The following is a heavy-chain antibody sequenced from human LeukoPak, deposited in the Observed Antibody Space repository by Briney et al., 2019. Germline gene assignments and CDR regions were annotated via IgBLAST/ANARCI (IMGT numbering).Heavy chain of an antibody. CDR3: ARHRAYSSSSPFDY. D-gene: IGHD6-6*01. CDR2: IYYTGST. Sequence: TSETLSLTCSVSGGSISSLYWSWIRQPPGKGVEWIGYIYYTGSTNYNPSLKSRVTMFVDMSKNQFSLRLSSVTAADTAVYYCARHRAYSSSSPFDYWGQGTLVTVSS. J-gene: IGHJ4*02. CDR1: GGSISSLY. V-gene: IGHV4-59*08.